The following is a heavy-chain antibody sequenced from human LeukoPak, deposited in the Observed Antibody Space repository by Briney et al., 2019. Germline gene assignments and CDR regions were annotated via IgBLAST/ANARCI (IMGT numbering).Heavy chain of an antibody. CDR3: TRDINYDILTGYYPLFEY. Sequence: SETLSLTCTVSGVSVSSGSFYWSWIRQPPGKGLEYIANINYSRATNYNPSLKSRVTISLDTSKNHFSLKLSSVTAADTAVYYCTRDINYDILTGYYPLFEYWGQGILVTVSS. D-gene: IGHD3-9*01. CDR1: GVSVSSGSFY. V-gene: IGHV4-61*03. J-gene: IGHJ4*02. CDR2: INYSRAT.